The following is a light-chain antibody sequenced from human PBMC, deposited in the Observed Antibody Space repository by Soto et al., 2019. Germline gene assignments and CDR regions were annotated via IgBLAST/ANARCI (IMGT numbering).Light chain of an antibody. CDR2: DVS. CDR3: SSYTGSSTRVV. V-gene: IGLV2-14*03. J-gene: IGLJ2*01. CDR1: SSDVGGYNY. Sequence: QSVLTQPASVSGSPGQSITISCTGNSSDVGGYNYVSWYQQHPGKAPKLMIYDVSNRPSGVSDRFSGSKSGNTASLIISGLQAEDEADYYCSSYTGSSTRVVFGGGTKLTVL.